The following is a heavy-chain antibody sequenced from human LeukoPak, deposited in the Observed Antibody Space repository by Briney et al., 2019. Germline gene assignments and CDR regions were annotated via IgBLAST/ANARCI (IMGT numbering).Heavy chain of an antibody. CDR1: GGSITSRY. V-gene: IGHV4-59*11. Sequence: SETLSLTCTVSGGSITSRYWSWIRRPPGKGLEWIGHISYSGSTKYNPSIKSRVTISIGTSKSQFSLQLSSVTAADTADCFCARDLLPDCSNGVCPIIDLWGKGTTVVVSS. D-gene: IGHD2-8*01. CDR2: ISYSGST. J-gene: IGHJ6*04. CDR3: ARDLLPDCSNGVCPIIDL.